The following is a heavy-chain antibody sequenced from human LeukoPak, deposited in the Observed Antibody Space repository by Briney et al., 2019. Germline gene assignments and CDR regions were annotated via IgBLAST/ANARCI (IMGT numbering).Heavy chain of an antibody. Sequence: TSETLSLTCAVYGGSFSGYYWSWIRQPAGKGLEWIGRIYTSGSTNYNPSLKSRVTMSVDTSKNQFSLKLSSVTAADTAVYYCAREERWLQPGAFDIWGQGTMVTVSS. D-gene: IGHD5-24*01. CDR1: GGSFSGYY. V-gene: IGHV4-4*07. CDR2: IYTSGST. CDR3: AREERWLQPGAFDI. J-gene: IGHJ3*02.